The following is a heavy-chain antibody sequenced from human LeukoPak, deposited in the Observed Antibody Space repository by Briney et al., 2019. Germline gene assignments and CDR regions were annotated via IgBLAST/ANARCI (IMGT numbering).Heavy chain of an antibody. CDR3: ASGPFVDY. J-gene: IGHJ4*02. V-gene: IGHV4-61*02. Sequence: SQTLSLTCTVSNGSISSDTYFWSWIRQPPGKGLEWIGRIYTSGSTNYNPSLKSRVTISVDTSKNRFSLKLSSVTAADTAVYYCASGPFVDYWGQGTLVTVSS. CDR1: NGSISSDTYF. D-gene: IGHD3-3*01. CDR2: IYTSGST.